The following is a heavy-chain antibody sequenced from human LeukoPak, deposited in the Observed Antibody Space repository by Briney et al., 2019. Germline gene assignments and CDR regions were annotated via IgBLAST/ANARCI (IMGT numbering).Heavy chain of an antibody. CDR3: ARIGYSSSCNDY. J-gene: IGHJ4*02. D-gene: IGHD2-2*01. V-gene: IGHV3-21*01. CDR2: ISSSSSYI. CDR1: GFTFGSYS. Sequence: GGSLRLSCAASGFTFGSYSMNWVRQAPGKGLEWVSSISSSSSYIYYADSVRGRFTISRDNAKKSLFLQMNSLRAEDTAVYYCARIGYSSSCNDYWGQGTLVTVSS.